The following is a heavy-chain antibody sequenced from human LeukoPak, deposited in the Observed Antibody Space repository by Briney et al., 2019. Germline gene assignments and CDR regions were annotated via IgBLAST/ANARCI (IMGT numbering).Heavy chain of an antibody. V-gene: IGHV4-4*07. CDR3: ARRDISTGWSFDY. Sequence: SDTLSLTCTVSGGSISNYQWTWIRQPAGKGLEWIGQIHRGGSTNYNPPLKSRVRMSIDTTEDQVSLTITSVTAADTAFYYCARRDISTGWSFDYWGQGTLVTVSS. D-gene: IGHD6-19*01. CDR2: IHRGGST. J-gene: IGHJ4*02. CDR1: GGSISNYQ.